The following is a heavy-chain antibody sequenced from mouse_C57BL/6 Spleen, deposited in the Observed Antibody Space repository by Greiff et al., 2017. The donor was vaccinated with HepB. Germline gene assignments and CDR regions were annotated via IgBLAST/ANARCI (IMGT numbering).Heavy chain of an antibody. Sequence: VQLQQSGPELVKPGASVKISCKASGYAFSSSWMNWVKQRPGKGLEWIGRIYPGDGDTNYNGKFKGKATLTADKSSSTAYMQLSSLTSEDSAVYFCARSGSNYDAMDYWGQGTSVTVSS. J-gene: IGHJ4*01. V-gene: IGHV1-82*01. CDR2: IYPGDGDT. CDR1: GYAFSSSW. D-gene: IGHD2-5*01. CDR3: ARSGSNYDAMDY.